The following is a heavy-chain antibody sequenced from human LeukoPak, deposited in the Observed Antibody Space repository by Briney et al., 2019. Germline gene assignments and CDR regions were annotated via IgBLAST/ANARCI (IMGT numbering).Heavy chain of an antibody. CDR1: GGSFSGYY. D-gene: IGHD3-10*01. CDR2: INHSGST. Sequence: SETLSLTCAVYGGSFSGYYWRWIRQPPGKGLEWIGEINHSGSTNYNPSLKSRVTISVDTSKNQFSLKLSSVTAADTAVYYCARGRYGSGSYYKTFDYWGQGTLVTVSS. V-gene: IGHV4-34*01. J-gene: IGHJ4*02. CDR3: ARGRYGSGSYYKTFDY.